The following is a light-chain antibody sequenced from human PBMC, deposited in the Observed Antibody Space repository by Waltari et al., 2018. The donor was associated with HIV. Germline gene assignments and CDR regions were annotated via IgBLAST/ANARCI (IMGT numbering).Light chain of an antibody. CDR3: FSTDSSGNHRV. V-gene: IGLV3-10*01. Sequence: SYELTQPPSVSVSPGQTARITCSGDALPKKYAYWYQQRSCQAPVLVIYEDNKRPSGIPARFSGSSSGTMATLTISGAQVQDEADYSCFSTDSSGNHRVFGGGTKLTVL. CDR1: ALPKKY. CDR2: EDN. J-gene: IGLJ3*02.